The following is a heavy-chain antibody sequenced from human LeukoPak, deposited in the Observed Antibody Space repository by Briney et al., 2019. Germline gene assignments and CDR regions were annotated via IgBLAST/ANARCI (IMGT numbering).Heavy chain of an antibody. V-gene: IGHV3-23*01. CDR1: GFTFSSYA. CDR3: AKECEQHYYKQ. J-gene: IGHJ4*02. D-gene: IGHD3-10*01. Sequence: GGSLRLSCAASGFTFSSYAMSWVRQAPGKGLEWVSAISGSGGSTYYADSVKGRFTISRDNSKNTLYLQMNSLGAEDTAVYFCAKECEQHYYKQWGQGTLVTVSS. CDR2: ISGSGGST.